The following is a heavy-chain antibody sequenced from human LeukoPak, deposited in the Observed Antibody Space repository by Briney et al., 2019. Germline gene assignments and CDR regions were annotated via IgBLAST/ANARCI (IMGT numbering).Heavy chain of an antibody. D-gene: IGHD5-18*01. Sequence: PSETLSLTCTVSGGSINTPNYYWGWIRQPPGKGLEWIGSIYYSGSTYYNPSLKSRVTISVDTSKNQFSLKLSSVTAADTAVYYCARHYTAISLGYFDYWGQGTLVTVSS. CDR1: GGSINTPNYY. V-gene: IGHV4-39*01. J-gene: IGHJ4*02. CDR3: ARHYTAISLGYFDY. CDR2: IYYSGST.